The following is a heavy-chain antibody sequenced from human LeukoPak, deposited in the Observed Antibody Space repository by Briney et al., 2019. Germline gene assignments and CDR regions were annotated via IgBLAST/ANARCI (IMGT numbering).Heavy chain of an antibody. CDR1: GYTFTGYY. CDR2: INPNSGGT. CDR3: ARVSFPSVYCSSTRCYPLYGMDV. D-gene: IGHD2-2*01. J-gene: IGHJ6*02. V-gene: IGHV1-2*02. Sequence: EASVNVSCKASGYTFTGYYMHWVRQAPGQGLEWMGLINPNSGGTNYAQKFQGRVTMTRDTSISTAYMELSRLRSDDTPVYYCARVSFPSVYCSSTRCYPLYGMDVWGQGTTVTVSS.